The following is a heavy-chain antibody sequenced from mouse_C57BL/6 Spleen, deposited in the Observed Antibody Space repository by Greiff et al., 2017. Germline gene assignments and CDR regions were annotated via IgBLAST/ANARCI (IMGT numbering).Heavy chain of an antibody. V-gene: IGHV1-82*01. CDR3: ARVTGGFDY. D-gene: IGHD4-1*01. J-gene: IGHJ2*01. CDR1: GYAFSSSW. CDR2: IYPGDGDT. Sequence: QVQLQQSGPELVKPGASVKISCKASGYAFSSSWMNWVKQRPGQGLEWIGRIYPGDGDTNYNGKFKGKATLTADKSSSTAYMQLSSLTSEDSAVYFCARVTGGFDYWGQGTTLTVSS.